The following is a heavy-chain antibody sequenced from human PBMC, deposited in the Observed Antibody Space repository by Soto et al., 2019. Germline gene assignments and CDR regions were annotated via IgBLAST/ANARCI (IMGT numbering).Heavy chain of an antibody. Sequence: QLQLQESGPGLVKPSETLSLTCTVYGGSISSSSYYWGWIRHPPVKGLEWIGRIYYSGSTYYNPSLKCCVTISVDTSKNQFSRKLSSVTAADTAVYYCARHAVATSQAFDICGQGTMVNVSS. D-gene: IGHD5-12*01. V-gene: IGHV4-39*01. J-gene: IGHJ3*02. CDR3: ARHAVATSQAFDI. CDR2: IYYSGST. CDR1: GGSISSSSYY.